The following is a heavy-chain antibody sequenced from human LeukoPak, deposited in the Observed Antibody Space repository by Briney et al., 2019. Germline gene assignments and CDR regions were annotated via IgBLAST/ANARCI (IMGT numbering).Heavy chain of an antibody. J-gene: IGHJ6*04. CDR2: ISSSGSTI. CDR1: GFTFSSYE. CDR3: ARAGGYCSGGSCYHYYYGMDV. D-gene: IGHD2-15*01. Sequence: PGGSLRLSCAASGFTFSSYEMNWVRQAPGKGLEWVSYISSSGSTIYYADSVKGRFTISRDNAKNSLYLQMNSLRAEDTAVYYCARAGGYCSGGSCYHYYYGMDVWGKGTTVTVSS. V-gene: IGHV3-48*03.